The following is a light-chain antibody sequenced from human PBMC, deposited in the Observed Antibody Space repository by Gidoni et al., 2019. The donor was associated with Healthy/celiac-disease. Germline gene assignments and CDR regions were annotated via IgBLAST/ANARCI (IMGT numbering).Light chain of an antibody. CDR1: SSNIGAGYD. V-gene: IGLV1-40*01. CDR3: QSYDSSLSGWV. Sequence: SVLTQPPSASRAPGPRVTISCTGISSNIGAGYDLHWYQQLPGTAPKLPIYGNSNRPSGVPDRFSGSKSGTSASLAITGLQAEDEADYYCQSYDSSLSGWVFGGGTKLTVL. J-gene: IGLJ3*02. CDR2: GNS.